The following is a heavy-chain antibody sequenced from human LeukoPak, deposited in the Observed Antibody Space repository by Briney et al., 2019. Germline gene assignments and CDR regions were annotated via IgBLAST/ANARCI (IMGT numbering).Heavy chain of an antibody. V-gene: IGHV1-2*02. Sequence: ASVKVSCKASGYTFTDCYIHWVRQVPGQGLEWMGWVDPNSEGTNYAQKFQGRVTMTRDTSISTAYMELSRLRSDDTAVYYCARVRFFYYSMDVWGQGTTVTVSS. CDR3: ARVRFFYYSMDV. CDR2: VDPNSEGT. CDR1: GYTFTDCY. J-gene: IGHJ6*02. D-gene: IGHD3-3*01.